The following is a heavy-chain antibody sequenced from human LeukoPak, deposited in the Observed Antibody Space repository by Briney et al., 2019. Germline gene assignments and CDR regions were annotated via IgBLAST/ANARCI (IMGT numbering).Heavy chain of an antibody. J-gene: IGHJ4*02. CDR3: ARGPPNWGYDY. CDR2: MSPNSGDT. D-gene: IGHD7-27*01. CDR1: GYTFTSYD. V-gene: IGHV1-8*01. Sequence: ASVKVSYKASGYTFTSYDFNWVRQATGQRPEWMGWMSPNSGDTGYAQKFQDRVTMTRNTPISTAYMELSSLRSDDTAVYYCARGPPNWGYDYWGPGTLVTVSS.